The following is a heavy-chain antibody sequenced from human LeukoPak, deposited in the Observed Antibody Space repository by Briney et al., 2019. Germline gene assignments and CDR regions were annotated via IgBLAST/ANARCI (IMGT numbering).Heavy chain of an antibody. D-gene: IGHD3-3*01. CDR3: ASSRSRSYFDY. CDR2: IYPGDSDP. J-gene: IGHJ4*02. V-gene: IGHV5-51*01. CDR1: GYSFTSYW. Sequence: GESLKISRKGSGYSFTSYWIGWVRQMPGEGLEWMGIIYPGDSDPRYSPSFQGQVTFSADKYISTAYLQWSSLKASDTAMYYCASSRSRSYFDYWGQGTLVTVSS.